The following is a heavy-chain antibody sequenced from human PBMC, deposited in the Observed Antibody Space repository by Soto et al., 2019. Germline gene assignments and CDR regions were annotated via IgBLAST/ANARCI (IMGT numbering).Heavy chain of an antibody. J-gene: IGHJ6*02. CDR3: ERVCSCGSCYPGIYV. V-gene: IGHV3-21*01. CDR2: ISSSGYI. CDR1: GFNFNSYT. Sequence: PGGSLRLSCAASGFNFNSYTINWVRQAPGKRLEWLSSISSSGYIFSTDSVRGRFTISRDNAKNSVYLQINSLRAEDTAVYFCERVCSCGSCYPGIYVRGQGTTVTVS. D-gene: IGHD2-15*01.